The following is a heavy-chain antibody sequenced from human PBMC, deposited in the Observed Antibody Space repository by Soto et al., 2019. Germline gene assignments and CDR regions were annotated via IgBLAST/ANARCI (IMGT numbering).Heavy chain of an antibody. D-gene: IGHD4-17*01. CDR1: GFSLSSYGMG. CDR3: AHAGDYDLLTFDH. Sequence: QITLKESGPTLVRPAQTLTLTCGFSGFSLSSYGMGVAWIRQPPGKALEWLALIYWADDKRYSPSLKDRLAISKDTSSNQVGLTITNMDPGDTATYFCAHAGDYDLLTFDHWGPGTLVTVSS. J-gene: IGHJ4*02. V-gene: IGHV2-5*02. CDR2: IYWADDK.